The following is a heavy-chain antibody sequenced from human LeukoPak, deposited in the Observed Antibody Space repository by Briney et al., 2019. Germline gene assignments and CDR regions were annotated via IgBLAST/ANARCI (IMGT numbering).Heavy chain of an antibody. J-gene: IGHJ5*02. V-gene: IGHV4-34*11. D-gene: IGHD3-3*01. CDR3: ARDRYYDFWSGLGLFDP. CDR1: GGSFSGYY. CDR2: IYYSGST. Sequence: SETLSLTCAVYGGSFSGYYWSWIRQPPGKGLEWIGYIYYSGSTNYNPSLKSRVTISVDTSKNQFSLKLSSVTAADTAVYYCARDRYYDFWSGLGLFDPWGQGTLVTVSS.